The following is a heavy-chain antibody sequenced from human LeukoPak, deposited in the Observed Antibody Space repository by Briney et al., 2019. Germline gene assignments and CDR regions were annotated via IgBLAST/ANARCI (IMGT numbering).Heavy chain of an antibody. Sequence: PSETLPLTCTVSGGSISSSSYYWGWIRQPPGKGLEWIGSIYYSGSTYYNPSLKSRVTISVDTSKNQFSLKLSSVTAADTAVYYCARGYSYGPYYFDYWGQGTLVTVSS. CDR1: GGSISSSSYY. CDR2: IYYSGST. D-gene: IGHD5-18*01. CDR3: ARGYSYGPYYFDY. V-gene: IGHV4-39*01. J-gene: IGHJ4*02.